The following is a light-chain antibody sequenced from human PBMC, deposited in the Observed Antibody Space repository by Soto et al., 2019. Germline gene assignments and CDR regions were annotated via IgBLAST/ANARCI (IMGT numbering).Light chain of an antibody. CDR1: SSDVGGYDY. CDR2: DDS. V-gene: IGLV2-14*03. Sequence: QSALTQPSCVSGSPGQSITISCTGTSSDVGGYDYVSWYQLHPGKAPKLIVFDDSNQPSAGSYTCSRSKSGNTASLTISGIQAQDEADYFFSPYSMTTAYIFATGPKVTVL. CDR3: SPYSMTTAYI. J-gene: IGLJ1*01.